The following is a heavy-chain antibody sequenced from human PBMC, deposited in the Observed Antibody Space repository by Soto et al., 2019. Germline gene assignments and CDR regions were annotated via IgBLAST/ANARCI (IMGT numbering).Heavy chain of an antibody. CDR1: GFTFTHYR. D-gene: IGHD1-7*01. V-gene: IGHV3-74*03. CDR2: INSDGARI. CDR3: ARAGDWNYAQDF. Sequence: GGSLRLSCAASGFTFTHYRVHWVRQPPGKGLEWVGRINSDGARIEYGDSVKGRFTISRDNAHNMVFLQMNSLTDEDSGIYFRARAGDWNYAQDFWGQGTPVPVS. J-gene: IGHJ4*02.